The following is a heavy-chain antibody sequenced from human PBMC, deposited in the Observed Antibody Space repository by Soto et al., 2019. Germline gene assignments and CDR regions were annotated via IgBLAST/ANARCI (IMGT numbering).Heavy chain of an antibody. V-gene: IGHV4-59*01. CDR3: ARDRDGYADY. J-gene: IGHJ4*02. CDR1: GGSISSYY. CDR2: IYYSGST. D-gene: IGHD5-12*01. Sequence: QVQLQESGPGLVKPSETLSLTCTVSGGSISSYYWSWIRQPPGKGLEWIGYIYYSGSTNYNPSLKSRVTISVDTSKNQFSLKLSSVTAADTAVYYCARDRDGYADYWGQGTLVTVSS.